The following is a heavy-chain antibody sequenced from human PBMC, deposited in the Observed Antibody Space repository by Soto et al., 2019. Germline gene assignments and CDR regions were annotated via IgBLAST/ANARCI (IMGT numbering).Heavy chain of an antibody. J-gene: IGHJ4*02. Sequence: GGSLRLSCAASGFTVSSNYMSWVRQAPGKGLEWVSVIYSGGSTYYADSVKGRFTISRANSKNTLYLQMNSRRAEATAVYYCAPRLIAAAGFDYWGQGTLVTVSS. CDR2: IYSGGST. CDR3: APRLIAAAGFDY. D-gene: IGHD6-13*01. V-gene: IGHV3-53*01. CDR1: GFTVSSNY.